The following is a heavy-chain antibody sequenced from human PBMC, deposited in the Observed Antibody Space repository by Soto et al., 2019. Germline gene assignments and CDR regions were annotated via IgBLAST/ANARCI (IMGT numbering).Heavy chain of an antibody. V-gene: IGHV3-30-3*01. J-gene: IGHJ6*02. CDR2: ISHDGSEK. CDR3: ARAAAYFYHYYYAMDV. Sequence: QVQLVESGGGVVQPGTSLRLSCAASRFTFSSYAMDWVRQAPGKGLEWVAVISHDGSEKYYGDSVKGRFTISRDNPKNTVYLQMNSLRPEDTAVYYCARAAAYFYHYYYAMDVWGQGTGVTVSS. CDR1: RFTFSSYA. D-gene: IGHD6-25*01.